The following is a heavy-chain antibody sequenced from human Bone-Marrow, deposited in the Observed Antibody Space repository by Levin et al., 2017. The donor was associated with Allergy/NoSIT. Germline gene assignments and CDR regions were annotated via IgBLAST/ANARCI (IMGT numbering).Heavy chain of an antibody. CDR3: ARGELGSGYLFDY. V-gene: IGHV1-8*01. CDR2: MYPNSDNA. J-gene: IGHJ4*02. CDR1: GYTFTSFD. D-gene: IGHD5-12*01. Sequence: ASVKVSCKTFGYTFTSFDINWVRQATGQGLEWMGWMYPNSDNAGYAQKFQGRVTMTRNTSISTAYMELSSLRSEDTAIYYCARGELGSGYLFDYWGQGTLVTVSS.